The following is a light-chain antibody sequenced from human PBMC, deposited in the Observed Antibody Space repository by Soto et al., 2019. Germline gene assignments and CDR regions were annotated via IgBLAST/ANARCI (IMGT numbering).Light chain of an antibody. CDR3: MQGTHWPWT. V-gene: IGKV2-30*01. CDR1: QSLVYSDGNTY. CDR2: EVS. Sequence: DVDMTQSPLSLPVTLGQPASISCRSSQSLVYSDGNTYLSWFQQRPGKSPRRLIYEVSNRESGVPDRFSGSGSGTDFTLKISRVEAEDVGVYYCMQGTHWPWTFGQGTKVEIK. J-gene: IGKJ1*01.